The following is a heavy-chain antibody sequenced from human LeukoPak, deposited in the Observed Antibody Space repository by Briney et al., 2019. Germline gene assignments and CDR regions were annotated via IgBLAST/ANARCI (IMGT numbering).Heavy chain of an antibody. CDR1: GFTFSSYW. J-gene: IGHJ4*02. D-gene: IGHD2-2*01. CDR2: INSDGSST. Sequence: GGSLRLSCAASGFTFSSYWMHWVRQGPGKGLVWVSRINSDGSSTNYADSVKGRFTISRDNAKNSLYLQMNNLRAEDTAVYYCARKYCSTTSCLFDNWGQGTLVTVSS. CDR3: ARKYCSTTSCLFDN. V-gene: IGHV3-74*01.